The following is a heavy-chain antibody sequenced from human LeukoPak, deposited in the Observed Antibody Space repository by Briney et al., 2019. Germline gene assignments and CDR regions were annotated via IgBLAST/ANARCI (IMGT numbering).Heavy chain of an antibody. Sequence: PSETLSLTCAVYGGSFSGYYWSWIRQPAGEGLEWIGRIYSSGRTHYSPSLKSRVAISADTSKNRFSLRLSSVTAADTAVYYCARDLGGSYSSETWFDPWGQGTLVTVSS. J-gene: IGHJ5*02. CDR1: GGSFSGYY. CDR2: IYSSGRT. D-gene: IGHD1-26*01. CDR3: ARDLGGSYSSETWFDP. V-gene: IGHV4-4*07.